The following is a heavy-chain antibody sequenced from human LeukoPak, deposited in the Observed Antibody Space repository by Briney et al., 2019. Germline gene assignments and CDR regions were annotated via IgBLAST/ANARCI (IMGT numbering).Heavy chain of an antibody. CDR2: IYTSGST. J-gene: IGHJ4*02. D-gene: IGHD1-26*01. V-gene: IGHV4-61*02. Sequence: SQTLSLTCTVSGGSISSGSYYWSWIRQPAGKGLEWIGRIYTSGSTNYNPSLKSRVTISVDTSKNQFSLKLSSVTAADTAVYYCAKDLRSSADSKMGAADYWGQGTLVTVSS. CDR3: AKDLRSSADSKMGAADY. CDR1: GGSISSGSYY.